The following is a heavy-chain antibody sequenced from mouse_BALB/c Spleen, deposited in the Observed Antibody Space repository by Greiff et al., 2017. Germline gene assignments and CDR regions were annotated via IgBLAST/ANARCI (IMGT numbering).Heavy chain of an antibody. CDR1: GFTFSSYG. D-gene: IGHD2-14*01. J-gene: IGHJ1*01. V-gene: IGHV5-6*01. Sequence: EVQVVESGGDLVKPGGSLKLSCAASGFTFSSYGMSWVRQTPDKRLEWVATISSGGSYTYYPDSVKGRFTISRDNAKNTLYLQMSSLKSEDTAMYYCARHDQVRRYFDVWGAGTTVTVSS. CDR2: ISSGGSYT. CDR3: ARHDQVRRYFDV.